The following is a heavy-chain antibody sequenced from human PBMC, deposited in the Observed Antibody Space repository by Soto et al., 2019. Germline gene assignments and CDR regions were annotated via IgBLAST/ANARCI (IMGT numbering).Heavy chain of an antibody. V-gene: IGHV3-9*01. CDR2: VTWNSGNI. Sequence: DVQLVESGGGLVQPGSSLRLSCAASGFIFDDFGMHWVRQAPGKGLEWVSGVTWNSGNIDYADSVKGRFTITRDNAKNSLYLQMNGLRGEDTALYYCAKDRYGSLEGGMDVWGQGTTVTVSS. D-gene: IGHD1-26*01. CDR3: AKDRYGSLEGGMDV. CDR1: GFIFDDFG. J-gene: IGHJ6*02.